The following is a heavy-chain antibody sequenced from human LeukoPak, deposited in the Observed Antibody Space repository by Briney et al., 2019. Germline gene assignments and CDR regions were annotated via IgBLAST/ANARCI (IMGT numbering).Heavy chain of an antibody. Sequence: GGSLRLSCAASGFTFSSYWMCGVRQAPGKGLEGVANIKQDGSQRYYAASLKGRFTVSRDNAENSLYLQMNSLGAEDTAVYYCASSSSSWADFDYWSQATLPTVYS. CDR3: ASSSSSWADFDY. V-gene: IGHV3-7*01. J-gene: IGHJ4*02. CDR1: GFTFSSYW. CDR2: IKQDGSQR. D-gene: IGHD6-6*01.